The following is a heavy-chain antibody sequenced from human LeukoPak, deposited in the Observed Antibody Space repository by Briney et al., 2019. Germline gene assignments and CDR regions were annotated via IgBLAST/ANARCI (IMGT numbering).Heavy chain of an antibody. J-gene: IGHJ4*02. V-gene: IGHV3-7*03. CDR2: INVDGTAE. CDR3: AKGGKWDVTPFDY. CDR1: GFSFSTIY. D-gene: IGHD1-26*01. Sequence: GGSLRLSCAASGFSFSTIYMSWVRQTPGQGLEWVANINVDGTAEYYVDSVKGRFTISRDNSKNTLYLQVNSLRAEDTAVYYCAKGGKWDVTPFDYWGQGTLVTVSS.